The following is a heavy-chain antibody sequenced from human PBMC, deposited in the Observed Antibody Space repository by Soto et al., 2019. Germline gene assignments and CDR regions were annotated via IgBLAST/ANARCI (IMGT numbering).Heavy chain of an antibody. D-gene: IGHD3-3*01. J-gene: IGHJ5*02. CDR3: ARAGAEYYDFWSGSRNWFDP. CDR2: IYYSGST. CDR1: GGSISSYY. V-gene: IGHV4-59*01. Sequence: KPSETLSLTCTVSGGSISSYYWSWIRQPPGKGLEWIGYIYYSGSTNYNPSLKSRVTISVDTSKNQFSLKLSSVTAADTAVYYCARAGAEYYDFWSGSRNWFDPWGQGTLVTVSS.